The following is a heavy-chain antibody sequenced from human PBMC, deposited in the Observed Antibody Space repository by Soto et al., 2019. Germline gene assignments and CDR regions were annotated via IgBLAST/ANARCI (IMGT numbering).Heavy chain of an antibody. V-gene: IGHV2-5*02. D-gene: IGHD6-19*01. J-gene: IGHJ4*02. CDR2: IFWDDDA. CDR3: THTSGHSSTGADN. CDR1: GFSLSTNGVA. Sequence: QITLRESGPALAKPTQTLTLTCTFSGFSLSTNGVAVGWIRQPPGKALEWLALIFWDDDARYSPSLKSRLTITTDTSKNQVVLIMTNMDPVDTGTYYCTHTSGHSSTGADNWGQGTQVTVSS.